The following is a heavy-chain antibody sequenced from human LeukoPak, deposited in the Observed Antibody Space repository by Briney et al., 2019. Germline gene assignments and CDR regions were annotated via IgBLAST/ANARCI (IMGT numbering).Heavy chain of an antibody. J-gene: IGHJ4*02. CDR1: GFTFSTYG. D-gene: IGHD2-15*01. CDR2: IWYDGSNK. V-gene: IGHV3-33*01. CDR3: ARAVGPFDY. Sequence: GRSLRLSCAASGFTFSTYGMHWVRQAPGKGLEWVAVIWYDGSNKYYSDSVKGRFTISRDNSKNTLFLQMNSLRAEDTAVYYCARAVGPFDYWGQGTLVTVSS.